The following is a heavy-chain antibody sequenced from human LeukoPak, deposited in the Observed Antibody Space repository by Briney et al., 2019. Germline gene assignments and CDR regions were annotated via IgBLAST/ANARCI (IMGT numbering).Heavy chain of an antibody. CDR1: GFTFDDYG. D-gene: IGHD3-10*01. CDR3: ARELWFGESSHGPRYGMDV. Sequence: PGGSLRLSCAASGFTFDDYGMSWVRQAPGKGLEWVSGINWNGGSTGYADSVKGRFTISRDNAKNSLYLQMNSLRAEDTALYHCARELWFGESSHGPRYGMDVWGQGTTVTVSS. V-gene: IGHV3-20*01. J-gene: IGHJ6*02. CDR2: INWNGGST.